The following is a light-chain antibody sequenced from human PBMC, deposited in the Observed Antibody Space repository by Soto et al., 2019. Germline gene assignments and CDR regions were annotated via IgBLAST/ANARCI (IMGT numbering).Light chain of an antibody. CDR1: SSDVGGYNY. Sequence: QSVLTQPRSVSGSPGQSVTIYCTGTSSDVGGYNYVSWYQQHPGKAPKLMIYDVSKPPSGVPDRFSGSKSGNTASLTISGLQAEDEADYYCCSYAGSYTFNYVFGTWTKLTVL. V-gene: IGLV2-11*01. J-gene: IGLJ1*01. CDR3: CSYAGSYTFNYV. CDR2: DVS.